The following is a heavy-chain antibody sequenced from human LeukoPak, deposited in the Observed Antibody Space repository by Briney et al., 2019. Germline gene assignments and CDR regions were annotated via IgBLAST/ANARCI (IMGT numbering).Heavy chain of an antibody. D-gene: IGHD7-27*01. V-gene: IGHV4-59*08. Sequence: PSETLSLTCTVSGGSISSYYWSWIRQPPGKGLEWIGYIYYSGSTNYNPSLKSRVTISVDTSKNQFSLKLSSVTAADTAVYYCARRALQTGDLDYWGQGTLVTVSS. CDR1: GGSISSYY. CDR3: ARRALQTGDLDY. CDR2: IYYSGST. J-gene: IGHJ4*02.